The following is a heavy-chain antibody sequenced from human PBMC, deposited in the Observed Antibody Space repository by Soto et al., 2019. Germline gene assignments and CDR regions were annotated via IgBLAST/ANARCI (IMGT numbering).Heavy chain of an antibody. D-gene: IGHD3-10*01. J-gene: IGHJ4*02. CDR2: ISSSSSYT. CDR3: ARAEYYGSGSYYNVLGY. V-gene: IGHV3-11*05. Sequence: PGGSLRLSCAASGFTFSDYYMSWIRQAPGKGLEWVSYISSSSSYTNYADSVKGRFTISRDNAKNSLYLQMNSLRAEDTAVYYCARAEYYGSGSYYNVLGYWGQGTLVTVSS. CDR1: GFTFSDYY.